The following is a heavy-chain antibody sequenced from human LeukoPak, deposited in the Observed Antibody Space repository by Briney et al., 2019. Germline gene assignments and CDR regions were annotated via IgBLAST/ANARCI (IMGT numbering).Heavy chain of an antibody. Sequence: SETLSLTCAVYGGSFSGYYWSWIRQPPGKGLEWIGEINHSGSTNYNPSLKSRVTISADTSKNQFSLKLSSVTAADTAVYYCARGTRYYGMDVWGQGTTVTVSS. J-gene: IGHJ6*02. V-gene: IGHV4-34*01. CDR1: GGSFSGYY. CDR3: ARGTRYYGMDV. D-gene: IGHD1-14*01. CDR2: INHSGST.